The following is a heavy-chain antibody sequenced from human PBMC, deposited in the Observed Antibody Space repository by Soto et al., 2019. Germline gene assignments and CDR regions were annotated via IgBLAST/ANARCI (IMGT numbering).Heavy chain of an antibody. D-gene: IGHD1-7*01. CDR2: IIPIFGTA. J-gene: IGHJ4*02. Sequence: SSVKVSCKASGDTFSRYAISWLRQDPGQGLEWMGGIIPIFGTANYAQKFQGRVTITADESTSTAYMELSSLRSEDTAVYYCASSPTPRTTTAFFDYWGQGTLVTVSS. V-gene: IGHV1-69*13. CDR1: GDTFSRYA. CDR3: ASSPTPRTTTAFFDY.